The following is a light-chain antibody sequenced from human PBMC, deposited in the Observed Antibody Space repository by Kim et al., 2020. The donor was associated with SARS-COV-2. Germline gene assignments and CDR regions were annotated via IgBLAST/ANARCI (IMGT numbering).Light chain of an antibody. CDR3: SSRDSSGNQVV. V-gene: IGLV3-19*01. CDR2: GKN. Sequence: ALGQTVRITCQGDSLRSYYASWYQQKPGQAPVLVIYGKNNRPAGIPDRFSGSSSGDTASLTITGAQAEDEADYYCSSRDSSGNQVVFGGGTQLTVL. J-gene: IGLJ2*01. CDR1: SLRSYY.